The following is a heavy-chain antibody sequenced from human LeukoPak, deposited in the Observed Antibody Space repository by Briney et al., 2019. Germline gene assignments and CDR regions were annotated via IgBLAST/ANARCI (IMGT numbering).Heavy chain of an antibody. CDR1: GYTFTSYD. Sequence: ASVKVSCKASGYTFTSYDINWVRQATGQGLEWMGWMNPNSGDTGYAQKFQGRVTITADKSTSTAYMELSSLRSEDTAVYYCARSRSYGPGGLVDPWGQGTLVTVSS. J-gene: IGHJ5*02. D-gene: IGHD5-18*01. V-gene: IGHV1-8*01. CDR2: MNPNSGDT. CDR3: ARSRSYGPGGLVDP.